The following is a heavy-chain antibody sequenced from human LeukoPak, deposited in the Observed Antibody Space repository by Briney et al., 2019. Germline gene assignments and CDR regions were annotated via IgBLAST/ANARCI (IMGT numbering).Heavy chain of an antibody. V-gene: IGHV1-8*01. Sequence: ASVKVSCKTSGYTFTSYDINWVRQASGQGLEWMGWINPNNGNTRYPQKFQGRVTMTRNISISTVYMELSSLGSGDTAVYYCARHLYYYDSSGYYYPDAFDIWGQGTMVTVSS. CDR2: INPNNGNT. J-gene: IGHJ3*02. CDR1: GYTFTSYD. D-gene: IGHD3-22*01. CDR3: ARHLYYYDSSGYYYPDAFDI.